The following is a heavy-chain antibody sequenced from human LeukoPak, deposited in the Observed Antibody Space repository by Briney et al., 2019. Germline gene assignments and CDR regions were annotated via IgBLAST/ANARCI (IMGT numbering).Heavy chain of an antibody. CDR3: ARYSKLWYYFDY. Sequence: SETLSLTCTVSGGSISSYYWSWIRQPPGKGLEWIGYIYTSGSTNYNPSFKSRVTISVDTSKNQFSLKLSSVTAADTAVYYCARYSKLWYYFDYWGQGTLVTVSS. J-gene: IGHJ4*02. V-gene: IGHV4-4*09. CDR2: IYTSGST. D-gene: IGHD5-18*01. CDR1: GGSISSYY.